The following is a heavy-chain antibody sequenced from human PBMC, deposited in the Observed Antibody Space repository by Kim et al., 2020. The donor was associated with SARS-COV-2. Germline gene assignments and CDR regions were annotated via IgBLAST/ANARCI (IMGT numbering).Heavy chain of an antibody. CDR1: GFTFSSYW. V-gene: IGHV3-7*01. Sequence: GGSLRLSCAASGFTFSSYWMSWVRQAPGKGLEWVSNIKQGGGEKYYVDSVKGRFTISRDNAKNSLYLQMNSLRAEDTAVYYCARDVRYDSSGYYDIFRDYWGQGTLVTVSS. J-gene: IGHJ4*02. D-gene: IGHD3-22*01. CDR2: IKQGGGEK. CDR3: ARDVRYDSSGYYDIFRDY.